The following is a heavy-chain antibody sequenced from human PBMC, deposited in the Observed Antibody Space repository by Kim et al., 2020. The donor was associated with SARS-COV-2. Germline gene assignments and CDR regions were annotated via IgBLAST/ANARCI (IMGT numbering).Heavy chain of an antibody. CDR3: ARVVYSYGSGWFDP. CDR1: GYTFTSYG. CDR2: ISAYNGNT. D-gene: IGHD5-18*01. V-gene: IGHV1-18*04. Sequence: ASVKVSCKASGYTFTSYGISWVRQAPGQGLEWMGWISAYNGNTNYAQKLQGRVTMTTDTSTSTAYMELRSLRSDDTAVYYCARVVYSYGSGWFDPWGQGTLVTVSS. J-gene: IGHJ5*02.